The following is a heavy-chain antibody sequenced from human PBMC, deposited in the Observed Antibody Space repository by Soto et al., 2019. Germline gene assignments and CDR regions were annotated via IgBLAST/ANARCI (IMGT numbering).Heavy chain of an antibody. Sequence: PVTLRVMWALCGRLLHRSQWWGWARQPHGKGLEWIGEIYHSGSTNYNPSLKSRVTISVDKSKNQFSLPLSSVTAADTAVYSCARVSAGTYGMDVWGQGTTVS. CDR2: IYHSGST. D-gene: IGHD6-13*01. CDR1: GRLLHRSQW. CDR3: ARVSAGTYGMDV. V-gene: IGHV4-4*01. J-gene: IGHJ6*02.